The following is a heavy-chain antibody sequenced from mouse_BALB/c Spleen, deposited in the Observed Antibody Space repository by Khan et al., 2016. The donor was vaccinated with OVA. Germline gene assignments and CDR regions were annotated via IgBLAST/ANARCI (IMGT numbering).Heavy chain of an antibody. J-gene: IGHJ3*01. CDR3: ARKDYYDYDPFPY. V-gene: IGHV3-2*02. CDR2: MNYSGNT. CDR1: GYSITSEYA. Sequence: EVQLQESGPGLVKPSQSLSLTCTVTGYSITSEYAWNWIRQFPGNKLEWMGYMNYSGNTRFNPSLKSRTSITRDTSKNQFFLQLISVTSEDTATDYCARKDYYDYDPFPYWGQGTLVTVSA. D-gene: IGHD2-4*01.